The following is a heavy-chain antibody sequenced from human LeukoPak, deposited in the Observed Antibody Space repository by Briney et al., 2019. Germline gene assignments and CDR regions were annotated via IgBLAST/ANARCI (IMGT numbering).Heavy chain of an antibody. D-gene: IGHD2-15*01. CDR1: EVTINNPW. V-gene: IGHV3-7*03. CDR3: ARPRLEYCSGGSCFDAFDI. J-gene: IGHJ3*02. CDR2: IKLDGSEK. Sequence: TGGSLRLSCGDSEVTINNPWMSWVGQAPGRGLEWVANIKLDGSEKYYVNSVKGRFTISRDNSKNTLFLQMNSLTAEDTAIYSCARPRLEYCSGGSCFDAFDIWGQGTMVTVSS.